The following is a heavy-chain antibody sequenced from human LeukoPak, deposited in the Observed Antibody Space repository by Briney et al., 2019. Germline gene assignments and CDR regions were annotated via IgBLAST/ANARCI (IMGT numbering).Heavy chain of an antibody. V-gene: IGHV5-51*01. J-gene: IGHJ5*02. Sequence: GESLKISCRGSGFTLTSYWNGWVRQMPGKGLEWMGIIYPGDSDTRYSPSFQGQVTLSADTSIKTAYLQCSSLKASDTAMYYCARLDLEGPFDPWGQGTLVTVSA. CDR3: ARLDLEGPFDP. CDR2: IYPGDSDT. CDR1: GFTLTSYW.